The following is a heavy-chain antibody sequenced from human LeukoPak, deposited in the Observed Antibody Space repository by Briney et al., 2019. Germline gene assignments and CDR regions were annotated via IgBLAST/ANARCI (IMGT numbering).Heavy chain of an antibody. V-gene: IGHV4-59*01. CDR2: IYYSGST. Sequence: SETLSLTCTVSGGSISSYYWSWIRQPPGKGLEWIGYIYYSGSTTYNPSLKSRVTISIDTSKNHFSLKLRSVIAADTAVYYCARALWAATDFDNWGQGTLVIVSS. J-gene: IGHJ4*02. CDR3: ARALWAATDFDN. D-gene: IGHD3-16*01. CDR1: GGSISSYY.